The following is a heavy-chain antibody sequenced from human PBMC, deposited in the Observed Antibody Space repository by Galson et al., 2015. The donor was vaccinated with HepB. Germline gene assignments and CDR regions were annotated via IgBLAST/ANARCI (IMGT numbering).Heavy chain of an antibody. CDR3: AKGEGDGSGIYFES. CDR2: ISGGGSTI. CDR1: GLSFNGYR. D-gene: IGHD2-21*02. J-gene: IGHJ4*02. Sequence: LRLSCAGSGLSFNGYRLNWVRQVPGKGLEWIAYISGGGSTIYYADSVKGRFTITRDDAKTSVYLHMNSLRADDAGIYYCAKGEGDGSGIYFESWGQGILVTVSS. V-gene: IGHV3-48*01.